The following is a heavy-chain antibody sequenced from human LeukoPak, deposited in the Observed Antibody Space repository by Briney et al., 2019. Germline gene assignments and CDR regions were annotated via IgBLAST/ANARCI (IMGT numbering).Heavy chain of an antibody. CDR1: GGSFSGYY. D-gene: IGHD3-22*01. V-gene: IGHV4-34*01. J-gene: IGHJ6*03. CDR3: ARDYYDPLYYCYYMDV. CDR2: INHSGST. Sequence: SETLSLTCAVYGGSFSGYYWSWIRQPPGKGLEWIGEINHSGSTNYNPSLKSRVTLSVDTSKNQFSLKLSSVTAADTAVYYCARDYYDPLYYCYYMDVGGKGTTVTVSS.